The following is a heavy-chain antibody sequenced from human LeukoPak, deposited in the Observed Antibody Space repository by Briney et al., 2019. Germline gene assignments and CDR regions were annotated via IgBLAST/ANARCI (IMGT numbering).Heavy chain of an antibody. V-gene: IGHV3-74*01. D-gene: IGHD5-12*01. J-gene: IGHJ4*02. CDR1: GFTFSNSW. CDR2: INERGSST. CDR3: AGGRLVATSKAVAIDY. Sequence: GGSLRLSCAASGFTFSNSWLHWVRQAPGKGLVWVSRINERGSSTSYADSVKGRFTISRDNAKNTLYLQMNNLRADDTAVYYCAGGRLVATSKAVAIDYWGQGTLVTVSS.